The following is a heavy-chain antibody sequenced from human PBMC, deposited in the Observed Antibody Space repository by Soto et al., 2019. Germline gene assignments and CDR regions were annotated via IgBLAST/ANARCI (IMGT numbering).Heavy chain of an antibody. V-gene: IGHV3-23*01. CDR1: GFTYSSYA. J-gene: IGHJ2*01. D-gene: IGHD4-17*01. Sequence: EVQLLESGGGLVQPGGSLRLSCATSGFTYSSYAMSWVSQAPGKGLEWVSGISGGGDATFYADSVKGRVTISRENSKNTRYLQMSSLRAEDTALYSCAKKVSVTVTSGAYWYFDLWGRGTLVTVSS. CDR3: AKKVSVTVTSGAYWYFDL. CDR2: ISGGGDAT.